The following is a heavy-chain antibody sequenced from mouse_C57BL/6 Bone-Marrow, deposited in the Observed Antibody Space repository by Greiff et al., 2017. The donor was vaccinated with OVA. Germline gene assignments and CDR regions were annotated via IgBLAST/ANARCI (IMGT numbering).Heavy chain of an antibody. V-gene: IGHV2-2*01. D-gene: IGHD2-4*01. CDR2: IWSGGST. CDR1: GFSLTSYG. CDR3: ARPPLYYDYDDGSYYYAMDY. J-gene: IGHJ4*01. Sequence: VQLQQSGPGLVQPSQSLSITCTVSGFSLTSYGVHWVRQSPGKGLEWLGVIWSGGSTDYNAAFISRLSISKDNSKSQVFFKMNSLQADDTAIYYCARPPLYYDYDDGSYYYAMDYWGQGTSVTVSS.